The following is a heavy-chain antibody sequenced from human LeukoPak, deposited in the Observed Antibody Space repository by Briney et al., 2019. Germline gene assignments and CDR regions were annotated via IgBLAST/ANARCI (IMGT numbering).Heavy chain of an antibody. J-gene: IGHJ4*02. Sequence: PSETLSLTCAVYGGSFSGYYWSWIRQPPGKGLEWIGEINHSGSTNYNPSLKSRVTISVDKSKNQFSLKLSSVTAADTAVYYCARLDGSGSFYNPFDYWGQGTLVTVSS. V-gene: IGHV4-34*01. D-gene: IGHD3-10*01. CDR1: GGSFSGYY. CDR2: INHSGST. CDR3: ARLDGSGSFYNPFDY.